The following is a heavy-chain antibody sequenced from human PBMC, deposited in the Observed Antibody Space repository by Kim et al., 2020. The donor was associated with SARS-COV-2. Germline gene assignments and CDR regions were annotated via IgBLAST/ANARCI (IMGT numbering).Heavy chain of an antibody. V-gene: IGHV4-34*01. CDR1: GGSFSGYY. J-gene: IGHJ4*01. CDR2: INHSGST. Sequence: SETLSLTCAVYGGSFSGYYWSWIRQPPGKGLEWIGEINHSGSTNYNPSLKSRVTISVDTSKNQFSLKLSSVTAADTAVYYCARAPLIAAAGPFPPNFDYWGQGTLVTVSS. CDR3: ARAPLIAAAGPFPPNFDY. D-gene: IGHD6-13*01.